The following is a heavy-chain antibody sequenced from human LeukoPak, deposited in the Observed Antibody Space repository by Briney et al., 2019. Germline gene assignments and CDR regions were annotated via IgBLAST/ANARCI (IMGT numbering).Heavy chain of an antibody. CDR1: GGSISSYY. V-gene: IGHV4-59*01. J-gene: IGHJ4*02. D-gene: IGHD6-13*01. CDR2: IYYSGST. CDR3: ARDKGYHFDY. Sequence: SETLSLTCTVSGGSISSYYWNWIRQPPGKGLEWIGSIYYSGSTNYNPSLKSRVTILLDTSKNQFSLRLSSVTAADTAVYYCARDKGYHFDYWGRDPWPPSPQ.